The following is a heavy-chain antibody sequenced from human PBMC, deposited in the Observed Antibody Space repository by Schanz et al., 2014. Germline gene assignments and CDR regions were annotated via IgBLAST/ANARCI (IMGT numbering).Heavy chain of an antibody. CDR2: INPIGGST. V-gene: IGHV1-46*03. CDR1: GYTFTNFF. CDR3: ARGSPENMIRGELDC. Sequence: QVHLVQSGAEVHKPGASLKISCKASGYTFTNFFLHWVRQAPGQGLEWMGIINPIGGSTTYAQKLRGAVTLTTDTSTDTAYLELTSLRSEDTAVYYCARGSPENMIRGELDCWGQGTLVTVSS. D-gene: IGHD3-10*01. J-gene: IGHJ4*02.